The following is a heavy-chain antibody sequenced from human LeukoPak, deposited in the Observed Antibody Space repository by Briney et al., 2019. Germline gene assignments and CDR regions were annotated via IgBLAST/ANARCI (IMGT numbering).Heavy chain of an antibody. V-gene: IGHV3-48*03. J-gene: IGHJ6*03. Sequence: PGGSLRLSCAASGFTFSSYEMNWVRQAPGKGLEWVSYISSSGSTIYYADSVKGRFTISRDNAKNSLYLQMNSLRAEDTAVYYCARDPTPNIQIWPSAHMDVWGKGTTVTISS. CDR1: GFTFSSYE. D-gene: IGHD5-18*01. CDR3: ARDPTPNIQIWPSAHMDV. CDR2: ISSSGSTI.